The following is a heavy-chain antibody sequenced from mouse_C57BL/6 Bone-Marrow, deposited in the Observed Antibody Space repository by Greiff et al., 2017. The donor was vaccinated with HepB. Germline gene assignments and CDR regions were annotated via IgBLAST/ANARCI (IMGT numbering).Heavy chain of an antibody. D-gene: IGHD1-1*01. CDR1: GFTFSDYY. V-gene: IGHV5-16*01. J-gene: IGHJ2*01. Sequence: DVHLVESEGGLVQPGSSMKLSCTASGFTFSDYYMAWVRQVPEKGLEWVANINYDGSSTYYLDSLKSRFIISRDNAKNILYLQMSSLKSEDTATYYCARDRRYYYGSGGYFDYWGQGTTLTVSS. CDR2: INYDGSST. CDR3: ARDRRYYYGSGGYFDY.